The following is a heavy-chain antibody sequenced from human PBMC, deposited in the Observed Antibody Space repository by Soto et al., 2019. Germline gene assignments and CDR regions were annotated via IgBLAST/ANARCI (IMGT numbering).Heavy chain of an antibody. CDR1: GGSISSGGYY. Sequence: QVQLQESGPGLVKPSQTLSLTCSVSGGSISSGGYYWSWIRQHPGKGLEWIGYIYYSGSTYYNPSLKSRVTLSVDTSKNQFSLKLSSVTAGDTAVYYRARPLREEHGHDAFDIWGQGTMVTVSS. CDR3: ARPLREEHGHDAFDI. D-gene: IGHD3-16*01. V-gene: IGHV4-31*03. CDR2: IYYSGST. J-gene: IGHJ3*02.